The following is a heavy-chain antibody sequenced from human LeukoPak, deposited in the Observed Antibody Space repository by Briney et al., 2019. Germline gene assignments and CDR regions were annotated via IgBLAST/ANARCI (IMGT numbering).Heavy chain of an antibody. CDR3: ARKSSEGSSGWSVFDP. J-gene: IGHJ5*02. Sequence: ASVKVSCKASGYTFTSYDINWVRQATGQGLEWMGWMNPNSGNTGYAQKFQGRVTITRNTSISTAYMELSSLRSEDTAVYYCARKSSEGSSGWSVFDPWGQGTLVTVSS. CDR2: MNPNSGNT. CDR1: GYTFTSYD. V-gene: IGHV1-8*03. D-gene: IGHD6-19*01.